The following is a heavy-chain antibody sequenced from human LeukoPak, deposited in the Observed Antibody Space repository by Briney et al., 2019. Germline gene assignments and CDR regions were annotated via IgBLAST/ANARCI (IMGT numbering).Heavy chain of an antibody. Sequence: SETLSLTCAVSGGSISSGGYSWSWIPQPPGKGLEWIGYIYHSGSTYYNPSLKSRVTISVDRSKNQFSLKLSSVTAADTAVYYCARAQGSGSYVDYWGQGTLVTVSS. CDR3: ARAQGSGSYVDY. CDR1: GGSISSGGYS. V-gene: IGHV4-30-2*01. D-gene: IGHD1-26*01. CDR2: IYHSGST. J-gene: IGHJ4*02.